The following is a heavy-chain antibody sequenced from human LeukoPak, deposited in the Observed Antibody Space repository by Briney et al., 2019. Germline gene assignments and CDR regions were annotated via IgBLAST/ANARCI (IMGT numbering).Heavy chain of an antibody. J-gene: IGHJ6*02. Sequence: PGGSLRLSCAASRFTFSSYWMSWVRQAPGKGLEWVANIKQDGSEKYYVDSVKGRFTIFRGNAKNSLFLQMNSLRAEDTAVYFCARDSSGWSGRDFYYFGMDVWGQGTTVTVSS. V-gene: IGHV3-7*01. CDR3: ARDSSGWSGRDFYYFGMDV. CDR2: IKQDGSEK. CDR1: RFTFSSYW. D-gene: IGHD6-19*01.